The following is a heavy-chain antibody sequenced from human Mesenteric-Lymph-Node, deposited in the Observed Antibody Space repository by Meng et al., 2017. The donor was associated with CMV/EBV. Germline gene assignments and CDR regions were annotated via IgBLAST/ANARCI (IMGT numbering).Heavy chain of an antibody. V-gene: IGHV3-30*02. CDR2: IQYDGSHR. CDR1: GFTFSEYD. CDR3: ARSPPTIDY. J-gene: IGHJ4*02. D-gene: IGHD1/OR15-1a*01. Sequence: GESLKISCAASGFTFSEYDMHWVRQAPGKGLEWVAFIQYDGSHRYYGDSVKGRFTISRDNSRNTLSLQMNSLTTDDLAIYYCARSPPTIDYWGQGTLVTVSS.